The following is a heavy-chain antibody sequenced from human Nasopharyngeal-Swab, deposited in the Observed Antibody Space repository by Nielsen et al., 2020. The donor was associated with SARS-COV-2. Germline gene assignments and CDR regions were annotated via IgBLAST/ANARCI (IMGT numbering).Heavy chain of an antibody. J-gene: IGHJ6*02. CDR3: ARVGDYYGSGSYYSLFYYYGMDV. CDR1: GYTFTSYY. Sequence: ASVKVSCKESGYTFTSYYMHWVRQAPGQGLEWMGIINPSGGSTSYAQKFQGRVTMTRDTSTSTVYMELSSLRSEDTAVYYCARVGDYYGSGSYYSLFYYYGMDVWGQGTTVTVSS. D-gene: IGHD3-10*01. CDR2: INPSGGST. V-gene: IGHV1-46*01.